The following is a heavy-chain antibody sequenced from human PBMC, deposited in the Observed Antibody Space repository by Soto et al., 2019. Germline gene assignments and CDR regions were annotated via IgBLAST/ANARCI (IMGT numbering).Heavy chain of an antibody. CDR2: IIPIFGTA. Sequence: QVQLVQSGAEVKKPGSSVKVSCKASGGTFSSYAISWVRQAPGQGLEWMGGIIPIFGTANYAQKFQGRVTITADESTSTAYMELSSLRSEDTAVYYCAAGGNCSSTSCFLYYFDYWGQGILVTVSS. CDR3: AAGGNCSSTSCFLYYFDY. V-gene: IGHV1-69*01. D-gene: IGHD2-2*01. CDR1: GGTFSSYA. J-gene: IGHJ4*02.